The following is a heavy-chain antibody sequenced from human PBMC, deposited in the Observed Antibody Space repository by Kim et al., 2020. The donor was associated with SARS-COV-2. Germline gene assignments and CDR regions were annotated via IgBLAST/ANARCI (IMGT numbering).Heavy chain of an antibody. CDR3: ARGLRVAGPAFGGVIRVGPWFDP. J-gene: IGHJ5*02. D-gene: IGHD3-16*02. CDR2: INHSGST. CDR1: GGSFSGYY. V-gene: IGHV4-34*01. Sequence: SETLSLTCAVYGGSFSGYYWSWIRQPPGKGLEWIGEINHSGSTNYNPSLKSRVTISVDTSKNQFSLKLSSVTAADTAVYYCARGLRVAGPAFGGVIRVGPWFDPWGQGTLVTVSS.